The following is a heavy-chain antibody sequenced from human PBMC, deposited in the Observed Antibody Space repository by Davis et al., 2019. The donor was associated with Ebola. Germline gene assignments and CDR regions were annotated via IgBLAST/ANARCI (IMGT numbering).Heavy chain of an antibody. CDR1: GFTFSSYD. CDR3: AKYSSRSPRGY. V-gene: IGHV3-13*01. J-gene: IGHJ4*02. CDR2: IGTAGDT. Sequence: GESLKISCAASGFTFSSYDMHWVRQATGKGLEWVSAIGTAGDTYYPGSVKGRFTISRDNSKNTLYLQMNSLRAEDTAVYYCAKYSSRSPRGYWGQGTLVTVSS. D-gene: IGHD6-13*01.